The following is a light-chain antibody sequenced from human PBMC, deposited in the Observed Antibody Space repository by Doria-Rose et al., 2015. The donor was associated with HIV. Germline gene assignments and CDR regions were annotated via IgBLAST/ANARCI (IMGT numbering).Light chain of an antibody. Sequence: TQPPSVSGAPGQRVTLSCTGTTSNIGGGYDAHWYQQLPGKAPKLLIYGNNHRPSGVPDRFSGSKSGTSASLAITGLQAEDEADYYCQSYDSSLSGVVFGGGTKLTVL. CDR3: QSYDSSLSGVV. J-gene: IGLJ2*01. V-gene: IGLV1-40*01. CDR1: TSNIGGGYD. CDR2: GNN.